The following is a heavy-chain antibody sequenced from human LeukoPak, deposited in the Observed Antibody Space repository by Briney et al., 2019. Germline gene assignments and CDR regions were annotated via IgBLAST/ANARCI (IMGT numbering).Heavy chain of an antibody. Sequence: ASVKVSCKASGYTFTGYYMHWVRQARGQGLEWMGWINPNSGGTNYAQKFQGRVTMTRDTSISTAYMELSRLRSDDTAVYYCAINPYCGGDCYLTFDPWGQGTLVTVSS. D-gene: IGHD2-21*02. CDR1: GYTFTGYY. V-gene: IGHV1-2*02. CDR3: AINPYCGGDCYLTFDP. CDR2: INPNSGGT. J-gene: IGHJ5*02.